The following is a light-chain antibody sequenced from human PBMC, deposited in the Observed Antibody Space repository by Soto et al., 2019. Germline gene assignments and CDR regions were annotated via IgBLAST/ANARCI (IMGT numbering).Light chain of an antibody. V-gene: IGKV1-5*03. Sequence: DIQMTQSPPTLSASVGDRVTIACRASQNINSWLAWYQQKPGKAPKLLIYKASSFEGGVPSRFSGSGSATYFTLTISGLQPDDFATYYCQQYESYPWTFGQGTKVEIK. CDR2: KAS. CDR3: QQYESYPWT. CDR1: QNINSW. J-gene: IGKJ1*01.